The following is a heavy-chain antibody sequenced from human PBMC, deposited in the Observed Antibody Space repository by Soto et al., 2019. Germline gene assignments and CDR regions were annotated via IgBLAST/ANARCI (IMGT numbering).Heavy chain of an antibody. CDR1: GGTFSSYA. CDR3: ERVNRGVDTIIWFDH. V-gene: IGHV1-69*01. J-gene: IGHJ5*02. D-gene: IGHD5-12*01. Sequence: QVQLVQSGAEVKKPGSSVKVSCKASGGTFSSYAISWVRQAPGQGLEWIGGIIPIFGTANYAQKFQGRVTITADESTSTAYMELSSLRSEDTAVYYYERVNRGVDTIIWFDHWGQGTLVTVSS. CDR2: IIPIFGTA.